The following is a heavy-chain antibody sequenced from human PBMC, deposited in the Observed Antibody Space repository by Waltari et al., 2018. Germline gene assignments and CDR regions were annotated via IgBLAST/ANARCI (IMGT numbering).Heavy chain of an antibody. Sequence: QVQLQQWGAGLLKPSETLSLTCGESGASFGGFYWSWIRQAPGKGLEGIGDITHTGDSNINPSRNGRLTISVDTSKRQFSLELTSVTPADTAVYYCGRAPATSWFGYSVYWGQGTVVTVSS. CDR2: ITHTGDS. CDR3: GRAPATSWFGYSVY. CDR1: GASFGGFY. J-gene: IGHJ4*02. D-gene: IGHD2-2*01. V-gene: IGHV4-34*01.